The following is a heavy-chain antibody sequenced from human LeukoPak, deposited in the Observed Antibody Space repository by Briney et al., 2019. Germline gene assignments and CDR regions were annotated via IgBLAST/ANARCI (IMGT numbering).Heavy chain of an antibody. CDR2: FDPEDGET. Sequence: ASVKVSCKVSGYTLTELSMHWVRQAPGKGLEWMGGFDPEDGETIYAQKFQGRVTMTEDTSTDTAYMELSSLRSEDTAVYYCATGWLWSGYSQGIVWGQGTLVTVSS. V-gene: IGHV1-24*01. D-gene: IGHD3-3*01. CDR1: GYTLTELS. CDR3: ATGWLWSGYSQGIV. J-gene: IGHJ4*02.